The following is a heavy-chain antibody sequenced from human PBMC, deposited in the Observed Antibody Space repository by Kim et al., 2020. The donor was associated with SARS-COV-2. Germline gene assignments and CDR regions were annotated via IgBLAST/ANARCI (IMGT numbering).Heavy chain of an antibody. CDR3: ARDSTSYSFDI. D-gene: IGHD2-2*01. V-gene: IGHV3-74*01. CDR2: GT. J-gene: IGHJ4*02. Sequence: GTRDGDSVKGRFTISRDNGKNPLFLQMNSLGAEDSAVYYCARDSTSYSFDIWGQGSLVTVSS.